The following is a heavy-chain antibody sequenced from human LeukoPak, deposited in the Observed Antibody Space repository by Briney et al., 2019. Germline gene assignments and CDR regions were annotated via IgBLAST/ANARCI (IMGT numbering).Heavy chain of an antibody. V-gene: IGHV4-39*01. J-gene: IGHJ3*02. CDR3: ARPRGGDPLDAFDI. CDR1: GGSISSSSYY. D-gene: IGHD3-10*01. Sequence: PSETLSLTCTVSGGSISSSSYYWGWIRQPPGKGLEWIGSIYYSGSTYYNPSLKSRVTISVDTSKNQFSLKLSSVTAADTAVYYCARPRGGDPLDAFDIWGQGTMVTVSS. CDR2: IYYSGST.